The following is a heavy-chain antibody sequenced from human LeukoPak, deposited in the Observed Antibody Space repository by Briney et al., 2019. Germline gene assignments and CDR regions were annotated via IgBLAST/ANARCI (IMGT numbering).Heavy chain of an antibody. CDR1: GGTFSSYA. D-gene: IGHD3-3*01. V-gene: IGHV1-69*13. J-gene: IGHJ4*02. CDR2: IIPIFGTA. CDR3: ARTGEWLLYSGLDY. Sequence: ASVKVSCKASGGTFSSYAISWVRQAPGQGLEWMGGIIPIFGTANYAQKFQGRVTITADESTSTAYMELSSLRSEDTAVYYCARTGEWLLYSGLDYWGQGTLVTVSS.